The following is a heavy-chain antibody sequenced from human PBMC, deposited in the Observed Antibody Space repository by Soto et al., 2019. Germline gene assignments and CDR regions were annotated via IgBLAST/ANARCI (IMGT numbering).Heavy chain of an antibody. CDR3: AKDWGSGWFRAYFDN. V-gene: IGHV3-23*01. CDR2: ITGRGDRT. D-gene: IGHD6-19*01. CDR1: GFTFDTYG. Sequence: EGQLLESGGGLAQPGGSLRLSCVVFGFTFDTYGMSWVRQAPGKGLEWVAAITGRGDRTDYADSVKGRFTISRDNSNNTLYLEMNSLRAEDTAVYYCAKDWGSGWFRAYFDNWGQGTQVTVSS. J-gene: IGHJ4*02.